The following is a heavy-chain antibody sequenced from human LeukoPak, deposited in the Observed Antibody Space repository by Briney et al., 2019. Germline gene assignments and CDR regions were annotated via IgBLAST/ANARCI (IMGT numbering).Heavy chain of an antibody. Sequence: PGGSLRLSCAGSGFTIRSYWMAWFRQAPGRGLEWVAHIKQDGSEINYVDSVKGRFTISRDNAKNSVYLQMNSLRVEDTAVYYCVRDDYLGYWGQGRLVTVSS. J-gene: IGHJ4*02. V-gene: IGHV3-7*05. CDR1: GFTIRSYW. CDR3: VRDDYLGY. D-gene: IGHD3-16*01. CDR2: IKQDGSEI.